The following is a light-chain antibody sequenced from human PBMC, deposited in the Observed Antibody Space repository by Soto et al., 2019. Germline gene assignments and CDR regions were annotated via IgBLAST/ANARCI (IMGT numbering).Light chain of an antibody. V-gene: IGKV1-5*01. CDR2: DAS. J-gene: IGKJ1*01. Sequence: DIQMTQSPSTLSASVGDRVTITCRASQTISNWLAWYQQKPGKAPKLLIYDASSLESGVPSRFSGSGSGTEFTLTISSLQPDDFATYYCQQYNSYWRTFGQGTMVDIK. CDR3: QQYNSYWRT. CDR1: QTISNW.